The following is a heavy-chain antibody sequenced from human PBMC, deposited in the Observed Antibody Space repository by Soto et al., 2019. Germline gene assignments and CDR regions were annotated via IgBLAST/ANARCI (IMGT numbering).Heavy chain of an antibody. CDR1: GDSISSSNW. CDR3: ARMAFFGAALDY. V-gene: IGHV4-4*02. CDR2: IYQSGST. D-gene: IGHD3-3*01. Sequence: SETLSLTCAVSGDSISSSNWWSWVRQPPGKGLEWIGEIYQSGSTNYNPSLKSRVTMSVDKSKNEFSLKLRSVTAADTAVYYCARMAFFGAALDYWGQGTLVTVSS. J-gene: IGHJ4*02.